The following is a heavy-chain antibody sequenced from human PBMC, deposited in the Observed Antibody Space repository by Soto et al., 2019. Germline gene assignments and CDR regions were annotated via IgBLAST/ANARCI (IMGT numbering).Heavy chain of an antibody. J-gene: IGHJ4*02. CDR1: GYSVTSYW. CDR3: ARLRQGSSWETFDF. D-gene: IGHD6-13*01. Sequence: GESLNISCKGSGYSVTSYWIGWVRRMPGKGLEWMGIIYPGDSDTRYSPSFQGQVTISADKSISTAYLQWSSLKASDTAMYYCARLRQGSSWETFDFWGQGTLVTVSS. V-gene: IGHV5-51*01. CDR2: IYPGDSDT.